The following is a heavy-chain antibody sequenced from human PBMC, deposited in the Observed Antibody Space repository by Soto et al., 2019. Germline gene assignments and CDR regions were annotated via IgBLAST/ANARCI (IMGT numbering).Heavy chain of an antibody. Sequence: ASVKVSCKASGYTFTGYYMHWVRQAPGQGLEWMGWINPNSGGTNYAQKFQGWVTMTRDTSISTAYMELSRLRSDDTAVYYCARDLGPYLAASGQHHYGMDVWGQGTTVTGSS. J-gene: IGHJ6*02. V-gene: IGHV1-2*04. CDR1: GYTFTGYY. CDR3: ARDLGPYLAASGQHHYGMDV. D-gene: IGHD6-13*01. CDR2: INPNSGGT.